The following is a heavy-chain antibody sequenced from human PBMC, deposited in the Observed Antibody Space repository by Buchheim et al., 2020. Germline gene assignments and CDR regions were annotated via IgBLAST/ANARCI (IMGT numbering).Heavy chain of an antibody. Sequence: QVQLQESGPGLVKPSGTLSLTCAVSSGSIGSGNWWSWVRQPPGKGLEWIGEIYHSGSTNFNASLKSRVSMSMDKSKNQFSLQLTSVTAADTAVYYCARHRALGYCSSLNCYSFDPWGQGIL. J-gene: IGHJ5*01. CDR3: ARHRALGYCSSLNCYSFDP. V-gene: IGHV4-4*02. CDR1: SGSIGSGNW. CDR2: IYHSGST. D-gene: IGHD2-2*01.